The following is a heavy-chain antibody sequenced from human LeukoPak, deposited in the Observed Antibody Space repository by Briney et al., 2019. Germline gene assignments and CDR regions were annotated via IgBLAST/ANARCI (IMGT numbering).Heavy chain of an antibody. D-gene: IGHD5-18*01. Sequence: GASVKVSCKVSGYTLTELSMHWVRQAPGKGLEWMGGFDPEGGETIYAQKFQGRVTMTEDTSTDTAYMELSSLRSEDTAVYYCATVGGYSYGQYYFDYWGQGTLVTVSS. J-gene: IGHJ4*02. CDR3: ATVGGYSYGQYYFDY. CDR2: FDPEGGET. CDR1: GYTLTELS. V-gene: IGHV1-24*01.